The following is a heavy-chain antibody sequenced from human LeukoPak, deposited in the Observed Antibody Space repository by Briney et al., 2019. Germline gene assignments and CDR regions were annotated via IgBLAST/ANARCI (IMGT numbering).Heavy chain of an antibody. CDR3: ARGVPQGLRYFDWLFDY. Sequence: SETLSLTCTVSGGSISSSSYYWGWIRQPPGTGLEWIGSIYYSGSTYYNPSLKSRVTISVDTSKNQFSLKLSSVTAADTAVYYCARGVPQGLRYFDWLFDYWGQGTLVTVSS. CDR2: IYYSGST. D-gene: IGHD3-9*01. V-gene: IGHV4-39*07. J-gene: IGHJ4*02. CDR1: GGSISSSSYY.